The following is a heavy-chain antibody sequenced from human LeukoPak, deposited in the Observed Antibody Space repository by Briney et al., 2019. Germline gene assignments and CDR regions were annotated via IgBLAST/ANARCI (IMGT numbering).Heavy chain of an antibody. J-gene: IGHJ4*02. Sequence: GASVKVSCKASGYTFTGYYLHWVRQAPGQGLEWMGWINPDTGGTTNAQKFLGRVTMSRNTSISAVLMEVKRLRSDDTAVYYCARDGGKLRSKAYDFWGQGTLVTVSS. CDR3: ARDGGKLRSKAYDF. D-gene: IGHD3-16*01. V-gene: IGHV1-2*02. CDR1: GYTFTGYY. CDR2: INPDTGGT.